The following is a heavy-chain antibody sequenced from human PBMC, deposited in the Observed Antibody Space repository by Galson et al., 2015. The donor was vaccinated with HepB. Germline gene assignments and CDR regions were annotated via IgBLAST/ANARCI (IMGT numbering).Heavy chain of an antibody. CDR1: GYTFTSYG. J-gene: IGHJ6*03. V-gene: IGHV1-18*01. D-gene: IGHD2-2*02. Sequence: SVKVSCRASGYTFTSYGISWVRQAPGQGLEWMGWISAYNGNTNYAQKLQGRVTMTTDTSTSTAYMELRSLRSDDTAVYYCAASYCSSTSCYNEGYKHYDFWSGQPYYMDVWGKGTTVTVSS. CDR2: ISAYNGNT. CDR3: AASYCSSTSCYNEGYKHYDFWSGQPYYMDV.